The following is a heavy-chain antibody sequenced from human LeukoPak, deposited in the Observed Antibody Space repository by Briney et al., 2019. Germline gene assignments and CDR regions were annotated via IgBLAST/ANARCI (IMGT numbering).Heavy chain of an antibody. J-gene: IGHJ3*02. D-gene: IGHD2-8*01. V-gene: IGHV1-24*01. CDR3: ASGNEVTLEGFAM. CDR2: FESEDGEP. Sequence: ASVKVSCKVSGHSLSEISVHWIRQAPGRGLEWMGSFESEDGEPVYAQRFQGRVTMTEDTATDTAYMELSSLGFDDTAVYYCASGNEVTLEGFAMWGQGTLVIVSS. CDR1: GHSLSEIS.